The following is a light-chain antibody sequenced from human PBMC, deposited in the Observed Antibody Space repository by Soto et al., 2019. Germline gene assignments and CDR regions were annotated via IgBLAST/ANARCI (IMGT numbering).Light chain of an antibody. CDR3: CSYTSFSTVV. V-gene: IGLV2-14*01. CDR2: GVS. Sequence: QSVLTQPASVSGSPEQSITISCTGTSSDVGGYNYVSWYQHHPGKAPKLILFGVSDRPSGVSLRFSGSKSGNTASLTISGLQAEDAAEYYCCSYTSFSTVVFGGGTKLTVL. J-gene: IGLJ2*01. CDR1: SSDVGGYNY.